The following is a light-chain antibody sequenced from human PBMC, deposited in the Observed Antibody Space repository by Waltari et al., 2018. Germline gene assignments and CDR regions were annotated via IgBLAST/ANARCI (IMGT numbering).Light chain of an antibody. CDR2: AAS. J-gene: IGKJ3*01. V-gene: IGKV1-9*01. CDR1: QGISSY. Sequence: DIQLTQSPSFLSASVGDRFTITCRASQGISSYLAWYQQKPGKAPKLLIYAASTVQSGVPSRFSGSGSGTEFTLTISSLQPEDFATYYCQQLNSYLFTFGPGTKVDIK. CDR3: QQLNSYLFT.